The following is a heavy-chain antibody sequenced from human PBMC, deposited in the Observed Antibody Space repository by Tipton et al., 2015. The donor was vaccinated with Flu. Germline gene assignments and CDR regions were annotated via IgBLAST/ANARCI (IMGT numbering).Heavy chain of an antibody. Sequence: LRLSCTVSGGSISSYYWSWIRQPPGKGLEWIGYIYYSGSTNYNPSLKSRVTISVDTSKNQFSLKLSSVTAADTAVYYCARGGYSSGWYDYWGQGTLVTVSS. V-gene: IGHV4-59*12. CDR2: IYYSGST. D-gene: IGHD6-19*01. J-gene: IGHJ4*02. CDR3: ARGGYSSGWYDY. CDR1: GGSISSYY.